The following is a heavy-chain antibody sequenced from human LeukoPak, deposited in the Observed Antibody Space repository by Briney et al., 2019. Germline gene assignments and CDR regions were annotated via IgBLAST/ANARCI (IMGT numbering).Heavy chain of an antibody. Sequence: PGRSLRLSCAASGFTFSSYGMHWVRQAPGKGLEWVAVIWYDGSNKYYADPVKGRFTISRDNSKNTLYLQMNSLRAEDTAVYYCARDSGGPFDYWGQGTLVTVSS. CDR1: GFTFSSYG. J-gene: IGHJ4*02. CDR3: ARDSGGPFDY. V-gene: IGHV3-33*01. CDR2: IWYDGSNK. D-gene: IGHD4-23*01.